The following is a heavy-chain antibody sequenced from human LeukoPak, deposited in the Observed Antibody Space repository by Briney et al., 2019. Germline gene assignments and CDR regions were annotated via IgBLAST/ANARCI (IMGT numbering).Heavy chain of an antibody. CDR2: ISYDGTNK. Sequence: GGSLRLSCAASGFSFSSYAMHWVRQAPGKGLEWVAIISYDGTNKYYADSVKGRFTISRDNSKNTLYLQMNSLRAEDTAVYYCAYGMDVWGQGTTVTVSS. J-gene: IGHJ6*02. CDR1: GFSFSSYA. CDR3: AYGMDV. V-gene: IGHV3-30*14.